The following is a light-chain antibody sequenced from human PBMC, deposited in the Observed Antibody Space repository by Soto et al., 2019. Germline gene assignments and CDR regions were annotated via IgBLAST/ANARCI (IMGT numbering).Light chain of an antibody. V-gene: IGLV1-40*01. CDR1: SSNIGAGYD. J-gene: IGLJ3*02. Sequence: VVTQPPSVSGAPGQGVTISCTGSSSNIGAGYDVHWYQQLPGTSPKLLIFGNANRPSGVPDRFSGSKSGTSASLAIAGLQAEDEADYYCQSYDSSLSGSWVFGGGTKVTVL. CDR3: QSYDSSLSGSWV. CDR2: GNA.